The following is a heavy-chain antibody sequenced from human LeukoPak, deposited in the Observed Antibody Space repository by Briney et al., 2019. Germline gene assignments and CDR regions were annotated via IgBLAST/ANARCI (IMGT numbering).Heavy chain of an antibody. J-gene: IGHJ4*02. V-gene: IGHV3-23*01. Sequence: GGSLRLSCAASGFAFSNYGMSWVRQAPGKGLEWVSGICGSGDNTYYAAPAKGRFTISRDISTNTLFLQMNSLRGEDTAMFYCAKGIYGGNTMFYFDHWGQGTLVAVSS. CDR2: ICGSGDNT. CDR1: GFAFSNYG. D-gene: IGHD4-23*01. CDR3: AKGIYGGNTMFYFDH.